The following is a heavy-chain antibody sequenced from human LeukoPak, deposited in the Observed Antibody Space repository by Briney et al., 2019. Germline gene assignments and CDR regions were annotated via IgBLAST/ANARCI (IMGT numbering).Heavy chain of an antibody. V-gene: IGHV1-69*05. CDR3: ARGEQQLVLGFDP. D-gene: IGHD6-13*01. J-gene: IGHJ5*02. Sequence: ASVKVSCKASGGTFSSYAISWVRQAPGQGLEWMGGIIPIFGTANYAQKFQGRVTITTDESTSTAYMELSSLRSEDTAVYYCARGEQQLVLGFDPWGQGTLVTVSS. CDR1: GGTFSSYA. CDR2: IIPIFGTA.